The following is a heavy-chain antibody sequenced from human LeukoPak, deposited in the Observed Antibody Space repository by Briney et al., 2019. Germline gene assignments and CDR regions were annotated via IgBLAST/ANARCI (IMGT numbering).Heavy chain of an antibody. CDR2: VSTSGGST. D-gene: IGHD3-22*01. V-gene: IGHV3-23*01. J-gene: IGHJ4*02. Sequence: GGSLRLSCAASGLTFSRYAMSWVRQAPGKGLEWVSGVSTSGGSTYYADPVKGRFTISRDNSKKTLHLQMNSLRAEDTAIYYCAKQAYDSPRTDFDYWGQGTLVTVSS. CDR1: GLTFSRYA. CDR3: AKQAYDSPRTDFDY.